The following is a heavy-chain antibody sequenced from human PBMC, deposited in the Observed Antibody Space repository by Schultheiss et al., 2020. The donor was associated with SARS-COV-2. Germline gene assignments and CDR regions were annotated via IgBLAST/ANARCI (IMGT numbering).Heavy chain of an antibody. CDR1: GGSISSGGYY. CDR2: IYHSGST. J-gene: IGHJ3*02. V-gene: IGHV4-61*08. CDR3: ARSYDRFFGAFDI. Sequence: SETLSLTCTVSGGSISSGGYYWSWVRQPPGKGLEWIGEIYHSGSTNYNPSLKSRVTISVDKSKNQFSLKLSSVTAADTAVYYCARSYDRFFGAFDIWGQGTMVTVSS. D-gene: IGHD3-9*01.